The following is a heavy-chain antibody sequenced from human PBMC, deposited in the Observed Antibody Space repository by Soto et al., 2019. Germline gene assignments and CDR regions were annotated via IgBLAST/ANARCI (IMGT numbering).Heavy chain of an antibody. D-gene: IGHD2-15*01. V-gene: IGHV1-69*06. Sequence: QVQLVQSGAEVKKPGSSVKVSCKASGGTFSSYAISWVRQAPGQVLAWMGGIIHIFGTANYAQKFQGRVTITADKSTRPANMALSTLRSDDTELYYCSRGWPNTGWVVAAIYCDGMDVWSQGTKVTASS. CDR3: SRGWPNTGWVVAAIYCDGMDV. J-gene: IGHJ6*02. CDR2: IIHIFGTA. CDR1: GGTFSSYA.